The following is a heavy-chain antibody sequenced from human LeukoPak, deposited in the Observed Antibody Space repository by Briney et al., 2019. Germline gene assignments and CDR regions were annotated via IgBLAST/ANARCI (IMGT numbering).Heavy chain of an antibody. J-gene: IGHJ6*03. CDR1: GFTFSSYG. CDR2: ISYDGSNK. V-gene: IGHV3-30*18. CDR3: AKESVIAVAGPYYYYMDV. D-gene: IGHD6-19*01. Sequence: GGSLRLSCAASGFTFSSYGMHWVRQAPGKGLEWVAVISYDGSNKYYADSVKGRFTISRDNSKNTLYLQMNSLRAEDTAVYYCAKESVIAVAGPYYYYMDVWGKGTTVTVSS.